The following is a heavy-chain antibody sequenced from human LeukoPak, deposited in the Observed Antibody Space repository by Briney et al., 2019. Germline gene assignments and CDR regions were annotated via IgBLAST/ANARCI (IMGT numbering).Heavy chain of an antibody. J-gene: IGHJ4*02. CDR1: GYTFTGYY. CDR2: INAGNGNT. V-gene: IGHV1-3*01. CDR3: ARDPTRGSSGWPFLDY. D-gene: IGHD6-19*01. Sequence: ASVKVSCKASGYTFTGYYMHWVRQAPGQGLEWMGWINAGNGNTKYSQKFQGRVTITRDTSASTAYMELSSLRSEDTAVYYCARDPTRGSSGWPFLDYWGQGTLVTVSS.